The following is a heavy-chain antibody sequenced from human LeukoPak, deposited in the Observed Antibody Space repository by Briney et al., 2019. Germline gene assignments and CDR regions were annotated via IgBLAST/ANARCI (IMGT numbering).Heavy chain of an antibody. J-gene: IGHJ5*02. Sequence: PGESLKISCKGSGYSFTSYWIGWVRQMPGKGLEWMGIIYPGDSDTRYSPSFQGQVTISADKSISTAYLQWSSLKASDTAMYYCARCERWARGYTYGQPQPYNWFDPWGQGTLVTVSS. D-gene: IGHD5-18*01. CDR2: IYPGDSDT. V-gene: IGHV5-51*01. CDR1: GYSFTSYW. CDR3: ARCERWARGYTYGQPQPYNWFDP.